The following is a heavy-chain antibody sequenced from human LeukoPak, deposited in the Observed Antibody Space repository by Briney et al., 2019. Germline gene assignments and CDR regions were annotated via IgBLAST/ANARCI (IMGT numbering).Heavy chain of an antibody. CDR1: GYTFTSYG. V-gene: IGHV1-18*01. D-gene: IGHD3-3*01. CDR2: ISAYNGNT. Sequence: ASVKVSCKASGYTFTSYGISWVRQAPGQGLEWMGWISAYNGNTNYAQKLQGRVTMTTDTSTSTAYMELRSLRSDDTAVYYCAGDPYYDFWSGYYDNWFDPWGQGTLVTVSS. J-gene: IGHJ5*02. CDR3: AGDPYYDFWSGYYDNWFDP.